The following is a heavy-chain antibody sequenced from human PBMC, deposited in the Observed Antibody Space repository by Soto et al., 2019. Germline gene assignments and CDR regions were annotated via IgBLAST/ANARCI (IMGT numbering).Heavy chain of an antibody. CDR3: ARLLLGYYYSSGYLVVYYYGMDV. CDR2: IYYSGST. D-gene: IGHD3-22*01. V-gene: IGHV4-39*01. Sequence: SETLSLTCTVSGGSISRSSYYWGWIRQPPGKGLEWIGSIYYSGSTYYNPSLKSRVTISVDTSKNQFSLKLSSVTAADTAVYYCARLLLGYYYSSGYLVVYYYGMDVWGQGTTVTVSS. CDR1: GGSISRSSYY. J-gene: IGHJ6*02.